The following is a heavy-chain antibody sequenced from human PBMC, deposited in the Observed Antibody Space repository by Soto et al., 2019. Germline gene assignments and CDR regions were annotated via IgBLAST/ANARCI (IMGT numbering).Heavy chain of an antibody. Sequence: KGLEWVSSISGSGGNIYYADSVKGRFTISRDNSKNTLYLQMNSLRAEDTAVYYCAFFFQAEDGIRYTVPVSAFLLNRSSDL. J-gene: IGHJ2*01. D-gene: IGHD3-9*01. CDR2: ISGSGGNI. CDR3: AFFFQAEDGIRYTVPVSAFLLNRSSDL. V-gene: IGHV3-23*01.